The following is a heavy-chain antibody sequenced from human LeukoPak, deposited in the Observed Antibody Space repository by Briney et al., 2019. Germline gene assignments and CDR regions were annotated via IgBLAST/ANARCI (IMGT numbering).Heavy chain of an antibody. D-gene: IGHD3-10*01. J-gene: IGHJ5*02. Sequence: SSVKVSCKASGGTFSSYAISWVRQAPGQGLEWMGRIIPILGIANYAQKFQGRVTITADKSTSTAYMELSSLRSEDTAVYYCARGITMVRGVIIDNWFDPWGQGTLVTVSS. CDR1: GGTFSSYA. V-gene: IGHV1-69*04. CDR3: ARGITMVRGVIIDNWFDP. CDR2: IIPILGIA.